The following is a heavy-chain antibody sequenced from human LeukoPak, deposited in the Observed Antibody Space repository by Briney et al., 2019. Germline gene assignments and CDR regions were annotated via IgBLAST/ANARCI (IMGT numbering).Heavy chain of an antibody. CDR3: ARLSRHRQWLAYWEVSNWFDP. V-gene: IGHV5-51*01. D-gene: IGHD6-19*01. J-gene: IGHJ5*02. Sequence: GESLKISCKGSGYSFTSYWIGWVRQMPGKGLEWMGIIYPGDSDTRYNPSFQGQVTISADKSISTAYLQWSSLKASDTAMYYCARLSRHRQWLAYWEVSNWFDPWGQGTLVTVSS. CDR1: GYSFTSYW. CDR2: IYPGDSDT.